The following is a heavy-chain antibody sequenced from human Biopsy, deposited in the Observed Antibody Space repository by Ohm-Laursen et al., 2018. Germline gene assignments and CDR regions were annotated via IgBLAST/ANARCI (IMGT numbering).Heavy chain of an antibody. D-gene: IGHD1-26*01. Sequence: ASSVKVSCKASDYTFYSYGITWVRRAPGQGLEWMGWITADEKNSAPKFQGRVTMTTDMSTSTAYMELRGLKSDDTAVYYCARVFGGAYYSYAFDIWGQGTLVTVSS. V-gene: IGHV1-18*04. CDR2: ITADEK. CDR3: ARVFGGAYYSYAFDI. CDR1: DYTFYSYG. J-gene: IGHJ3*02.